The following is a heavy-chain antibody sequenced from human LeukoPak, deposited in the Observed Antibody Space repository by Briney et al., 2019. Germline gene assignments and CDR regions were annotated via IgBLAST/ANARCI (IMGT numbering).Heavy chain of an antibody. CDR2: MYYTGCT. J-gene: IGHJ4*02. Sequence: SDTLSLTCTVSGGSISSYYWGWIRQPPGKGLEWIGYMYYTGCTNCNPSLRRRVTISVDSSKNQFSLKVNSVTAADPAVYYCARGAYFGSGLGDWGQGTLVTVSS. D-gene: IGHD3-10*01. CDR3: ARGAYFGSGLGD. V-gene: IGHV4-59*07. CDR1: GGSISSYY.